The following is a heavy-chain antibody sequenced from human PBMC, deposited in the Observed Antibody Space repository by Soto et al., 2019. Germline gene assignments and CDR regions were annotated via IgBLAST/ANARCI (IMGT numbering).Heavy chain of an antibody. Sequence: PGGSLRLSCAASGFTFSSYGMHWVRQAPGKGLEWVAVIWYDGSDKYYADSVKGRFTTSRDNSKNTLYLQMNSLRAEDTAVYYCARDGSRYCSSTSCYHGYAYIDYWGQGTLVTVSS. CDR2: IWYDGSDK. CDR3: ARDGSRYCSSTSCYHGYAYIDY. V-gene: IGHV3-33*01. CDR1: GFTFSSYG. D-gene: IGHD2-2*01. J-gene: IGHJ4*02.